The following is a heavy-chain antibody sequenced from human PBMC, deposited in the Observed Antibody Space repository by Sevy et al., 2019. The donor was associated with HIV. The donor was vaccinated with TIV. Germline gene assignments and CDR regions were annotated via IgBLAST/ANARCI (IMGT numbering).Heavy chain of an antibody. Sequence: SEILSLTCTVSGGSISSGNYYWHWIRQPPGKGLEWIGYISYTGNTYYNPSLKGPVTISVDTSNNQFSLRLTSVTAADTAVYYCARDATVDTSSTVWFDPWGQGTLVTVSS. V-gene: IGHV4-30-4*01. CDR2: ISYTGNT. CDR3: ARDATVDTSSTVWFDP. D-gene: IGHD2-15*01. J-gene: IGHJ5*02. CDR1: GGSISSGNYY.